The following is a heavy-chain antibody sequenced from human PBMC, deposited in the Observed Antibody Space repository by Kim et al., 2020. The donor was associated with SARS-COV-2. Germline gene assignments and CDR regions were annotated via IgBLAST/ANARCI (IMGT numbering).Heavy chain of an antibody. J-gene: IGHJ4*02. CDR2: ITSSGSNI. V-gene: IGHV3-11*01. CDR1: GFTFSDYY. Sequence: GGSLRLSCAASGFTFSDYYMSWIRQAPGKGLEWVSYITSSGSNIYYADSVKGRFTISRDNANNSLYLQMNSLRAEDTAVFYCARSRRYDSSGYWLADYWGQGTLVTGSS. CDR3: ARSRRYDSSGYWLADY. D-gene: IGHD3-22*01.